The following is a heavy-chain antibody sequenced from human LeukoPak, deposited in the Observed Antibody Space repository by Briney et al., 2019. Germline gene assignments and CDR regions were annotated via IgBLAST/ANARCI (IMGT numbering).Heavy chain of an antibody. D-gene: IGHD2-2*01. CDR3: AMDVVYGSRTSFYGVED. V-gene: IGHV3-20*04. Sequence: GGSLRLSCAASGFTFDDYGMSWVRQAPGKGLERVFAINWNGGSTGYADSVKGRFTISRDNAKNSLYLQMNSLRAEDTALFYCAMDVVYGSRTSFYGVEDWGQGTLVTVSS. CDR2: INWNGGST. CDR1: GFTFDDYG. J-gene: IGHJ4*02.